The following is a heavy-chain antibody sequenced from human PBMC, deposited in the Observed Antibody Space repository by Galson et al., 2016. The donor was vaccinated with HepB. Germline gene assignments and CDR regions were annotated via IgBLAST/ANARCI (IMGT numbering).Heavy chain of an antibody. V-gene: IGHV3-21*01. D-gene: IGHD3-22*01. CDR1: GFTFSSYN. CDR2: ISRSGTYI. Sequence: SLRLSCAASGFTFSSYNMNWVRQAPGKGLEWVSSISRSGTYIYYGDSLKGRFTISRDDAKNSLYLQMNNLGAEDTAVYYCARGIYDSTGYYADYWGQGTLVTVSS. CDR3: ARGIYDSTGYYADY. J-gene: IGHJ4*02.